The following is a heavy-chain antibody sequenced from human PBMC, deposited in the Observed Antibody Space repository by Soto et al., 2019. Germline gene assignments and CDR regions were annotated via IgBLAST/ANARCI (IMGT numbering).Heavy chain of an antibody. CDR1: GGSISSYY. Sequence: PSETLSLTCTVSGGSISSYYWSWIRQHPGKGLEWIGYIYYSGSTYYNPSLKSRVTISVDTSKNQFSLKLSSVTAADTAVYYCTTDSRSHCAPFFDYWGQGILVTVS. J-gene: IGHJ4*02. CDR3: TTDSRSHCAPFFDY. V-gene: IGHV4-59*06. D-gene: IGHD3-10*01. CDR2: IYYSGST.